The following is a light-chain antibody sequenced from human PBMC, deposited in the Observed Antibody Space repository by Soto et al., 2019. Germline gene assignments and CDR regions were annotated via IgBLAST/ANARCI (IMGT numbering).Light chain of an antibody. CDR3: CSFAGRITFVL. J-gene: IGLJ2*01. CDR2: EVN. V-gene: IGLV2-23*02. CDR1: SSDVGSYNI. Sequence: QSVLTQPASVSGSPGQSITISCTGTSSDVGSYNIVSWFQRHPGKAPKLIIYEVNKRPSGVSDRFSGSKSGNTASLTISGLQAEDEAEYYCCSFAGRITFVLFGGGTKLTVL.